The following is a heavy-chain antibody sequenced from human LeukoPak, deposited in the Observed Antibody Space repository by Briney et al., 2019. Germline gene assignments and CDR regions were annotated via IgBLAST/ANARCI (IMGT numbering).Heavy chain of an antibody. CDR2: INAGNGNT. V-gene: IGHV1-3*01. CDR3: ARTTAMVTIFDY. D-gene: IGHD5-18*01. CDR1: GYTFTTYA. J-gene: IGHJ4*02. Sequence: ASVKVSCKASGYTFTTYAMHWVRRAPGQRLEWMGWINAGNGNTKYSQKFQGRVTITRDTSASTAYMELSSLRSEDTAVYYCARTTAMVTIFDYWGQGTLVTVSS.